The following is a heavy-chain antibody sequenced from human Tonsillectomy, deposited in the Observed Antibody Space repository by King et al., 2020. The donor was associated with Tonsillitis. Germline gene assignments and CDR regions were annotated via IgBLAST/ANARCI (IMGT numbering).Heavy chain of an antibody. CDR2: IYDSGST. D-gene: IGHD3-3*01. Sequence: QLQESGPGLVKPSETLSLTCTVSGGSISSSTYYWGWIRQPPGKGLEWMGNIYDSGSTNYNPSLKGRVTISVDTSKNQFFLKLNSVTATDTAVYYCARNYDFWSGTYYYYGMDVWGQGTTVTVSS. V-gene: IGHV4-39*01. J-gene: IGHJ6*02. CDR3: ARNYDFWSGTYYYYGMDV. CDR1: GGSISSSTYY.